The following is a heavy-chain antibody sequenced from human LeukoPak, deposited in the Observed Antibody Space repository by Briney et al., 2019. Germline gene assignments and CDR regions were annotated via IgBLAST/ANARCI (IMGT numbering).Heavy chain of an antibody. CDR2: INTDGSST. Sequence: GGSLRLSCAASGFTFSSYWMHWVRQAPGKGLVWVSRINTDGSSTSYADSVKGRFTISRDNAKNTLYLQMNSLRAEDTAVYYCASLTCLAAAFIDHWGQGTLVTVSS. CDR3: ASLTCLAAAFIDH. D-gene: IGHD6-13*01. J-gene: IGHJ4*02. V-gene: IGHV3-74*01. CDR1: GFTFSSYW.